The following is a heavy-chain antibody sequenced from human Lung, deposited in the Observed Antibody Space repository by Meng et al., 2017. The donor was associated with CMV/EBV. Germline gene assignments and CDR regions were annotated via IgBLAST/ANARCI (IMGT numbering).Heavy chain of an antibody. D-gene: IGHD2-2*01. J-gene: IGHJ4*02. CDR3: AKPRRGFVVVPAAIDS. CDR2: MSYDGSKT. Sequence: GESLKISCAASGCPFSGHAMHWVRQAPGKGLEWVALMSYDGSKTFYADFVKGRFTITRDNSRNTLYLLMSGLRTDDTAVYYCAKPRRGFVVVPAAIDSWGQGTLVTVSS. CDR1: GCPFSGHA. V-gene: IGHV3-30-3*02.